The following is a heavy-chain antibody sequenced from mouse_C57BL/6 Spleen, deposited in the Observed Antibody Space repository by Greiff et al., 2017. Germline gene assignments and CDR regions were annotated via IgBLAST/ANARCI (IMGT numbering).Heavy chain of an antibody. J-gene: IGHJ2*01. Sequence: VQLQQSGAELVRPGASVKLSCTASGFNIKDDYMHWVKQRPEQGLEWIGWIDPEDGDTEYASKFQGKATITADTSSNTAYLQLSSLTSEDTAVYYCTLLERYFDYWGQGTTLTVSS. D-gene: IGHD1-1*01. CDR3: TLLERYFDY. CDR1: GFNIKDDY. V-gene: IGHV14-4*01. CDR2: IDPEDGDT.